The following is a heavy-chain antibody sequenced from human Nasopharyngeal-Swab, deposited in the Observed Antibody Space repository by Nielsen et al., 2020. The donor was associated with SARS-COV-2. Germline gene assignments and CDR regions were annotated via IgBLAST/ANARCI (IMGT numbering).Heavy chain of an antibody. CDR2: ISISGATT. D-gene: IGHD4/OR15-4a*01. CDR1: GFTFSNSA. Sequence: GGSLRLSCSVSGFTFSNSALCWVRQAPGKGLEWVSAISISGATTFYADSVRGRFTISRDNDRNTVYLQMSSLTVEGTAIYYCAKEEVPNDYWGQGTLVTVSS. CDR3: AKEEVPNDY. V-gene: IGHV3-23*01. J-gene: IGHJ4*02.